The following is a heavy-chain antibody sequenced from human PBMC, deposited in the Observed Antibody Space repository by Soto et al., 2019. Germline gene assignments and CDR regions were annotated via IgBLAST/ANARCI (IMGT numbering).Heavy chain of an antibody. D-gene: IGHD1-7*01. CDR1: SGSINSFY. Sequence: QVQLQESGPGLVKPTETLSLNCTVSSGSINSFYWAWMRQPAGKGLEWIGRIHSSGTTNYNPSLSSRVTMSVDPSKNQFSLRLTPVTAADTAVYYCARDRIIGTSYSDYWGQGILVTVSS. J-gene: IGHJ4*02. CDR3: ARDRIIGTSYSDY. CDR2: IHSSGTT. V-gene: IGHV4-4*07.